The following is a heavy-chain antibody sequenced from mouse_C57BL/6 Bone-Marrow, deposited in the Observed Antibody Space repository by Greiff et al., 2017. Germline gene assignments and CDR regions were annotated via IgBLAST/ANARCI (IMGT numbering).Heavy chain of an antibody. CDR1: GYTFTSYG. CDR2: IYIGNGYT. V-gene: IGHV1-58*01. D-gene: IGHD1-1*01. CDR3: ARGGGKYYGSGPEYYAMGY. J-gene: IGHJ4*01. Sequence: EVKLKQPGAELVRPGSSVKMSCQPSGYTFTSYGITWVKQRPGPGLEWIGYIYIGNGYTEYNEKFTGKATLTSDTSSSTAYMQRSSLTLEDSAIDFCARGGGKYYGSGPEYYAMGYWGQGTSVTVSS.